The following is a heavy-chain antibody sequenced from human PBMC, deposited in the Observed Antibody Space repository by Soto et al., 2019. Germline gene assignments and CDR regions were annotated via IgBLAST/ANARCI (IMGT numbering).Heavy chain of an antibody. CDR1: GFTVSSNY. J-gene: IGHJ4*02. CDR3: ARDSWVGFDY. Sequence: EVQLVESGGGLIQPGGSLRLSCAVSGFTVSSNYMSLVRQAPGKGLEWVSVIYGGGTTYYADSVKGRFTISRDNSENTRYLQMNSLRAEDTAVYYCARDSWVGFDYWSQGTLVPVSS. CDR2: IYGGGTT. V-gene: IGHV3-53*01. D-gene: IGHD2-15*01.